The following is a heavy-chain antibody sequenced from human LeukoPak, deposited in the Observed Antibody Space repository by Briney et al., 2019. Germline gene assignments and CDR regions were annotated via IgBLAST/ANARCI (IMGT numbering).Heavy chain of an antibody. D-gene: IGHD3-3*01. J-gene: IGHJ4*02. Sequence: ASVKVSCKASGYTFTGYYMHWVRQAPGQGLEWMGRINPNSGGTNYAQKFQGRVTMTRDTSISTAYMELSRLRSVDTAVYYCARGHRITIFGVVIIEGGDYWGQGTLVTVSS. CDR2: INPNSGGT. CDR1: GYTFTGYY. CDR3: ARGHRITIFGVVIIEGGDY. V-gene: IGHV1-2*06.